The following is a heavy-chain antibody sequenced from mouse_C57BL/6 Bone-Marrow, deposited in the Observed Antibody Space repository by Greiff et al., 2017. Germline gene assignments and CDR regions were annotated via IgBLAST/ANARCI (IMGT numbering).Heavy chain of an antibody. J-gene: IGHJ2*01. Sequence: VQLQQSGAELVRPGASVKLSCTASGFNIKDDYMHWVKQRPEQGLEWIGWIDPENGDTEYASKFQGKATITADTSSNTAYLQLSSLTSEDTAVYYCTTVDYDYCDYWGQGTTLTVSS. D-gene: IGHD2-4*01. CDR1: GFNIKDDY. V-gene: IGHV14-4*01. CDR3: TTVDYDYCDY. CDR2: IDPENGDT.